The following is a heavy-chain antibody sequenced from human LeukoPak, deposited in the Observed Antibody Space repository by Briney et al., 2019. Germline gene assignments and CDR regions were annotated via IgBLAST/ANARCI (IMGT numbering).Heavy chain of an antibody. CDR1: GFTFSSYW. D-gene: IGHD6-13*01. J-gene: IGHJ4*02. Sequence: GGSLRLSCAASGFTFSSYWMHWVRQAPGKGLVWVSRTNSDGSSTSYAGSVKGRFTISRDNAKNTVYLEMNRLRAEDTAVYYCARGAPSGSSWHVVSYWGQGTLVTVSS. V-gene: IGHV3-74*01. CDR3: ARGAPSGSSWHVVSY. CDR2: TNSDGSST.